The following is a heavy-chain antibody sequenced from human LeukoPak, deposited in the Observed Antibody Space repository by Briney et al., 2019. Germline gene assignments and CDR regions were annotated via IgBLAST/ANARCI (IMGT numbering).Heavy chain of an antibody. Sequence: SETLSLTCSVSGYSFTSGHYWGWIRQPPGKGLEWIANIYHTGSAHYNPSLKSRVTISVDTSKNQFSLKLSSVTAADTAVYYCARYCTSTTCILRGFDYWGQGTLATVPS. V-gene: IGHV4-38-2*01. CDR1: GYSFTSGHY. CDR3: ARYCTSTTCILRGFDY. CDR2: IYHTGSA. D-gene: IGHD2-2*01. J-gene: IGHJ4*02.